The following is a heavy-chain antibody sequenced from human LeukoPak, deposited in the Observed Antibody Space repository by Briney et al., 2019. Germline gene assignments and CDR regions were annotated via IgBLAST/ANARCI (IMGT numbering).Heavy chain of an antibody. D-gene: IGHD4-17*01. V-gene: IGHV1-24*01. CDR2: FDPEDGDT. CDR3: ATVRSDYGDYYYYGMDV. Sequence: ASVKVSCKVSGYTRTELSMHWVRQAPGKGLQWMGGFDPEDGDTTYAQKFQGRVTMTEDTSTDTAYMELSSLRSEDTAVYYCATVRSDYGDYYYYGMDVWGQGTTVTVSS. J-gene: IGHJ6*01. CDR1: GYTRTELS.